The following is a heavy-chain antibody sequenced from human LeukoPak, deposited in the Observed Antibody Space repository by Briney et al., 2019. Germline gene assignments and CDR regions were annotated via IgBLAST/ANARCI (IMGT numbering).Heavy chain of an antibody. Sequence: SETLSLTCNVSGDSIRSSSYYWGWIRQPPGKGLEWIGSIFYSGSTYYNPSLKSRVTILIDTSKNQFSLKLNSVTAADTAVYYCARDRGDSSGYYSSYWGQGTLVTVSS. D-gene: IGHD3-22*01. CDR1: GDSIRSSSYY. V-gene: IGHV4-39*07. CDR2: IFYSGST. J-gene: IGHJ4*02. CDR3: ARDRGDSSGYYSSY.